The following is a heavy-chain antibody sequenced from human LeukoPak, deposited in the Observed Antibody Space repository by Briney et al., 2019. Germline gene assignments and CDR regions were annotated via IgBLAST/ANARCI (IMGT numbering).Heavy chain of an antibody. Sequence: GGSLTLSCATSGFRFSNYAMIWVRQAPGKGLEWVSGIVGGAGTTYHADSVKGRFTISRDNSKSTLFLQMNSLRAEDTAVYYCAKSLGYFGSGSYLESWGQGTLVTVSS. CDR3: AKSLGYFGSGSYLES. V-gene: IGHV3-23*01. CDR1: GFRFSNYA. CDR2: IVGGAGTT. D-gene: IGHD3-10*01. J-gene: IGHJ4*02.